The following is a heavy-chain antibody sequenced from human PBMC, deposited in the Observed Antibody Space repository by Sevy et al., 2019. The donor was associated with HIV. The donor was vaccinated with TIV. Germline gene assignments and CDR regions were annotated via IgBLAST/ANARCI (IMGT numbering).Heavy chain of an antibody. CDR2: MSYDGSNK. D-gene: IGHD6-13*01. CDR1: GFIFSSNA. Sequence: GGSLRLSCAASGFIFSSNAMHWVRQAPGKGLEWVSVMSYDGSNKEYADSVKGRFTISRDNAKNTLYLQMNSPRPEDTAVYYCARVPGAVIAAGPYHFDYWGQGTLVTVSS. CDR3: ARVPGAVIAAGPYHFDY. J-gene: IGHJ4*02. V-gene: IGHV3-30*04.